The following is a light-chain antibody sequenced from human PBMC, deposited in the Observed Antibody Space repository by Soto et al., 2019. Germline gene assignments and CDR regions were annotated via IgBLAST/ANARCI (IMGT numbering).Light chain of an antibody. CDR2: EVS. CDR1: SSDDGSYNL. Sequence: QSALTQPASVSGSPGQSITISCTGTSSDDGSYNLVSWYQQHPGKAPKLMIYEVSKRPSGVSNRFSGSKSGNTASLTISGLQAEYEADYYSCSYAGSSTYVFGTGTKLTVL. CDR3: CSYAGSSTYV. J-gene: IGLJ1*01. V-gene: IGLV2-23*02.